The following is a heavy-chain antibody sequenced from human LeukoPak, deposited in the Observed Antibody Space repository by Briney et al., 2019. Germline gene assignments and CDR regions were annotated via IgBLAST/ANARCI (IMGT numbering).Heavy chain of an antibody. Sequence: PSETLSLTCTVSGGSISSYYWSWVRQPPGKGLEWIGYIYYTGSTYYNPSLKSRVTMSVDTSKNQFSLKLSSVTAADTAVYYCARAGAKGAFDIWGQGTMVTVSS. CDR2: IYYTGST. CDR3: ARAGAKGAFDI. J-gene: IGHJ3*02. CDR1: GGSISSYY. D-gene: IGHD3-10*01. V-gene: IGHV4-59*12.